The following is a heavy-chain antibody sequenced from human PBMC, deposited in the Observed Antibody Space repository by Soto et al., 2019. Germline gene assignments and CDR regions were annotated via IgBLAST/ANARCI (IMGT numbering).Heavy chain of an antibody. J-gene: IGHJ6*03. V-gene: IGHV5-51*01. Sequence: GESLKISCKGSGDSFTTYWIGWVRQMPGKGLEWMGIIYPGDSDTRYSPSFQGQVTISADKSISTAYLQWSSLKASDTAMYYCARSPHTWKNFYSYYMDVWGKGTTVTVSS. CDR1: GDSFTTYW. CDR2: IYPGDSDT. CDR3: ARSPHTWKNFYSYYMDV. D-gene: IGHD1-1*01.